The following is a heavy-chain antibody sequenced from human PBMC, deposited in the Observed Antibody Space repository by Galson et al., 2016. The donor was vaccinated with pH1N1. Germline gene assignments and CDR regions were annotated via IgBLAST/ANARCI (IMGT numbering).Heavy chain of an antibody. CDR2: VSGSGIST. J-gene: IGHJ4*02. CDR3: VSPKTAHIPLAGLFHH. Sequence: SLRLSCAASGFTFSSYGMSWVRRAPGKGLEWVSAVSGSGISTYFADSVKGRFTISRDNSKSTLFLHMNSLRAEDTAIYYCVSPKTAHIPLAGLFHHWGQGALVTVSS. CDR1: GFTFSSYG. D-gene: IGHD6-19*01. V-gene: IGHV3-23*01.